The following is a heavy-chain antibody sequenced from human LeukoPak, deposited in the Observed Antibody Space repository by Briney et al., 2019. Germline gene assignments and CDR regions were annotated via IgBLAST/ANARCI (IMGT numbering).Heavy chain of an antibody. J-gene: IGHJ4*02. CDR3: ARHNSGYDYPLDY. V-gene: IGHV4-59*01. D-gene: IGHD5-12*01. Sequence: SETLSLTCTVSSGSISRYYWSWIRRPAGKGLEWIGYIYYSGSTNYNPSLKSRVTISVDTSENQFSLNVSSVTAADTAVYYCARHNSGYDYPLDYWGQGTLVTVSS. CDR2: IYYSGST. CDR1: SGSISRYY.